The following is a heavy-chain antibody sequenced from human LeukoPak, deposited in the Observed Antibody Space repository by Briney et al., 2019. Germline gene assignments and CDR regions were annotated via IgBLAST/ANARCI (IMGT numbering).Heavy chain of an antibody. CDR3: ARRSGFGSGSYLFDY. CDR2: IYYSGST. Sequence: SETLSLTCTVSGGSISSYYWSWIRQPPGKGLEWIGYIYYSGSTNYNPSLKSRVTISVDTSKNQFSLKLSSVTAADTAVYYCARRSGFGSGSYLFDYWGQGTLVTVSS. CDR1: GGSISSYY. V-gene: IGHV4-59*01. D-gene: IGHD3-10*01. J-gene: IGHJ4*02.